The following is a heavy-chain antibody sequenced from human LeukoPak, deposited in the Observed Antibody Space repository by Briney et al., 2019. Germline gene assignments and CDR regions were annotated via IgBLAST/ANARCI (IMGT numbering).Heavy chain of an antibody. V-gene: IGHV3-21*01. D-gene: IGHD2-15*01. J-gene: IGHJ4*02. CDR3: ARVGLGYCSGGSCYSLDY. CDR1: GFTFSSYS. Sequence: SAGSLRLSCAASGFTFSSYSMNWVRQAPGKGLEWVSSISSSSSSIYYADSVKGRFTISRDNAKNSLYLQMNSLRAEDTAVYYCARVGLGYCSGGSCYSLDYWGQGTLVTVSS. CDR2: ISSSSSSI.